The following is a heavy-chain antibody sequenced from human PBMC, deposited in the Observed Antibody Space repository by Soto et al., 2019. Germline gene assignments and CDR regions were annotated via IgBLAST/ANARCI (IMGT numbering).Heavy chain of an antibody. D-gene: IGHD2-2*01. V-gene: IGHV1-69*01. CDR3: ARDTTFYCSSTSCYD. J-gene: IGHJ4*02. CDR2: IIPIFGTA. Sequence: SVKGACKASGDSLSSYASGWVRQAPGQGLEWMGGIIPIFGTANYAQKFQGRVTITADESTSTAYMELSSLRSEDTAVYYCARDTTFYCSSTSCYDWGQGTLVTVSS. CDR1: GDSLSSYA.